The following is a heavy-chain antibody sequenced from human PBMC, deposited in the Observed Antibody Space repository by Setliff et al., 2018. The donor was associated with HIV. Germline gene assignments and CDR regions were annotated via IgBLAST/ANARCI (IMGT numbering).Heavy chain of an antibody. CDR1: GYTFTNYY. CDR3: ARVGAAAGEVNFDY. V-gene: IGHV1-2*02. CDR2: INPNSGGT. Sequence: ASVKVSCKASGYTFTNYYLHWVRQAPGQGLEWMGWINPNSGGTNYAQKFQGRVTMTRDTSISTAYMELSSLRSEDTAVYYCARVGAAAGEVNFDYWGQGTLVTVSS. D-gene: IGHD6-13*01. J-gene: IGHJ4*02.